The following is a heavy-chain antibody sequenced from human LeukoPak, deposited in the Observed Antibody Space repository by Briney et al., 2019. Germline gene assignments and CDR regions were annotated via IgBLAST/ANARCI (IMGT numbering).Heavy chain of an antibody. J-gene: IGHJ4*02. D-gene: IGHD3-9*01. CDR2: INHSGST. Sequence: SETLSLTCAVYGGSFSGYYWGWIRQPPGKGLEWIGEINHSGSTNYNLSLKSRVTISVDTSKNQFSLKLGSATAADTAVYYCALLTGYYNAHFDYWGQGTLVTVSS. CDR3: ALLTGYYNAHFDY. V-gene: IGHV4-34*01. CDR1: GGSFSGYY.